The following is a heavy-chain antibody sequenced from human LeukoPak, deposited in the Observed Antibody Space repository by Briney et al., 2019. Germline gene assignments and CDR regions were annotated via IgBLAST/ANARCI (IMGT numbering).Heavy chain of an antibody. J-gene: IGHJ4*02. CDR2: INHSGGT. D-gene: IGHD2-2*01. CDR1: GGSFNGYY. V-gene: IGHV4-34*01. CDR3: ARGQLRLSN. Sequence: SETPSLTCAVYGGSFNGYYWTWIRQPPGKGLEWIGEINHSGGTDYNPSLKSRVTISVDTSKNQFSLKLNSVTAADTAVYYCARGQLRLSNWGQGSLVIVSS.